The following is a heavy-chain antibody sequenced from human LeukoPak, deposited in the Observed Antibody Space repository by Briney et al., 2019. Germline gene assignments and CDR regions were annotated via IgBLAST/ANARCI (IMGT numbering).Heavy chain of an antibody. CDR3: AKESGKFDY. CDR1: GLPIADFA. CDR2: ISGDGVST. J-gene: IGHJ4*02. Sequence: GGSLRLSCVASGLPIADFAMHWVRQAPGKGLEWVSLISGDGVSTFYADTVKGRFSISRDNSKNSLYLEMNSLRTEDAAMYYCAKESGKFDYWGQGTLVAVSS. V-gene: IGHV3-43*02.